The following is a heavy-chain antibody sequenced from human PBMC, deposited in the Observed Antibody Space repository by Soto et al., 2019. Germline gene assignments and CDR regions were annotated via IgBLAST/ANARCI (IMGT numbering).Heavy chain of an antibody. V-gene: IGHV3-30-3*01. Sequence: GGSLRLSCAASGFTFSSYAMHWVRQAPGKGLEWVAVISYDGSNKYYADSVKGRFTISRDNSKNTLYLQMNSPRAEDTAVYYCARDPPYYYGSGSQRGFDYWGQGTLVTVSS. CDR2: ISYDGSNK. CDR1: GFTFSSYA. J-gene: IGHJ4*02. D-gene: IGHD3-10*01. CDR3: ARDPPYYYGSGSQRGFDY.